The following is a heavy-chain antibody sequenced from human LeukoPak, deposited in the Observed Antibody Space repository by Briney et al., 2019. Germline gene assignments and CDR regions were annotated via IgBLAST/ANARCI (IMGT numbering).Heavy chain of an antibody. J-gene: IGHJ4*02. Sequence: SETLSLTCAVYGGSFSGYYWSWSRHPPGKGLEWVGEINDSGSTNYNPSLKSRVTISVDTSKNQFSLKLSSVTAADTAVYYCARGLVPSGRGNYFDYWGQGTLVSVSS. CDR2: INDSGST. CDR1: GGSFSGYY. V-gene: IGHV4-34*01. D-gene: IGHD3-16*01. CDR3: ARGLVPSGRGNYFDY.